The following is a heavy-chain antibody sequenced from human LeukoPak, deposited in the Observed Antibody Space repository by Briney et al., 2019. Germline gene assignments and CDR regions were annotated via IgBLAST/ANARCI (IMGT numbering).Heavy chain of an antibody. D-gene: IGHD2-2*01. J-gene: IGHJ6*04. Sequence: ASVKVSCKASGYTFTSYGISWVRQATGQGLEWMGWMNAYNGNTNSAQKLQCRVTMTTDRSTSTAYMELRSLRSDDTAVYYCARVPQIMPPYYYYYGMDVWGKGTTVTVSS. CDR2: MNAYNGNT. CDR1: GYTFTSYG. CDR3: ARVPQIMPPYYYYYGMDV. V-gene: IGHV1-18*01.